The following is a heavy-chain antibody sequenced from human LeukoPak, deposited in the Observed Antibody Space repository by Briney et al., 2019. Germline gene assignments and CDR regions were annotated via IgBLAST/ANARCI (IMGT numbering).Heavy chain of an antibody. CDR3: ARDSRQQLVLEY. J-gene: IGHJ4*02. CDR2: IYYSGST. CDR1: GGSISSYY. D-gene: IGHD6-13*01. V-gene: IGHV4-59*01. Sequence: SETLSLTCTVSGGSISSYYWSWIRQPPGKGLEWIGYIYYSGSTNYNPSLKSRVTTSVDTSKNQFSLKLSSVTAADTAVYYCARDSRQQLVLEYWGQGTLVTVPS.